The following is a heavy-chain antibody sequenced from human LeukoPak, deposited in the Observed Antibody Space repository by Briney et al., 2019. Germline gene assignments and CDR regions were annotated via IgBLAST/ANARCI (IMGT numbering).Heavy chain of an antibody. J-gene: IGHJ4*02. D-gene: IGHD1-26*01. Sequence: GGSLRLSCAASGFTFSSYEINWVRQPPGKALEWLSYIRYSGSTIYYANSVQGRFTISRDNAKSSVYLQMSSLRVEDTAVYYWTRGQKPWDPFDLWGRGTLVTVSS. V-gene: IGHV3-48*03. CDR3: TRGQKPWDPFDL. CDR1: GFTFSSYE. CDR2: IRYSGSTI.